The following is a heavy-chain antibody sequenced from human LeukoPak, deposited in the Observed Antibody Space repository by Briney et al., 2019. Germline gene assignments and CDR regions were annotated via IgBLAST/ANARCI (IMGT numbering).Heavy chain of an antibody. CDR1: GFTFSSYA. J-gene: IGHJ3*02. CDR3: AKDPLYAFDI. Sequence: GGSLRLSCAASGFTFSSYAVSWVRQAPGKGLEWISAISGSGGSTYYADSVRGRFTISRDNSKNTLYLQMNSLRAEDTAVYYCAKDPLYAFDIWGQGTMVTVSS. V-gene: IGHV3-23*01. CDR2: ISGSGGST.